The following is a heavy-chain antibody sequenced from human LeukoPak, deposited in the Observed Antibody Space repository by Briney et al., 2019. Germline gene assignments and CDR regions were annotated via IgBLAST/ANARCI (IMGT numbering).Heavy chain of an antibody. CDR3: VKSMVRGESVDY. Sequence: GSLRLSCSASGFPFRSSAMHWVRQAPGKGLAYVLAISSNGGSTYYADSVKGRFTISRDNSKNTLYLQMSSLRAEDTAVYYCVKSMVRGESVDYWGQGTLVTVSS. CDR1: GFPFRSSA. CDR2: ISSNGGST. V-gene: IGHV3-64D*06. D-gene: IGHD3-10*01. J-gene: IGHJ4*02.